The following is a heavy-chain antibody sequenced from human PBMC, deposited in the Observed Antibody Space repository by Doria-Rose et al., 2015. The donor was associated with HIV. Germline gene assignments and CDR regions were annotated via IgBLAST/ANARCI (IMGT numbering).Heavy chain of an antibody. V-gene: IGHV4-4*09. CDR3: ARFRPSRGIYYSLDV. CDR2: IYSSGST. J-gene: IGHJ6*03. CDR1: GGSISSYY. Sequence: QVQLQESGPGLVKPAETLSLTCTVSGGSISSYYWNWIRQPPGKGLEWIGDIYSSGSTHYNPSLKSRVTTSIDTSKNQFSLKLSSVTAADTAVYYCARFRPSRGIYYSLDVWGKGTTVTVSS. D-gene: IGHD3-10*01.